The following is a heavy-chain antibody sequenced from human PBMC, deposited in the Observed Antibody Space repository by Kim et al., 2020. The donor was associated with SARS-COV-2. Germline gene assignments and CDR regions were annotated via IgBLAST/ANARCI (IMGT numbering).Heavy chain of an antibody. CDR2: MNSEGSVI. Sequence: GGSLRLSCAASGFTFSTSWMHWVRQAPGEGLMWVSRMNSEGSVINYADSVKGRFTVSRDNAKNTLYLQMNSLRVEDTALYYCVTAGNYRFDNWGQGTLVTVSA. V-gene: IGHV3-74*01. J-gene: IGHJ4*02. CDR1: GFTFSTSW. CDR3: VTAGNYRFDN. D-gene: IGHD3-10*01.